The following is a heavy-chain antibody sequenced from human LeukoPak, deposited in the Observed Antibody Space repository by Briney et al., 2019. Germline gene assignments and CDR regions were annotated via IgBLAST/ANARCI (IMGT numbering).Heavy chain of an antibody. D-gene: IGHD3-9*01. V-gene: IGHV4-4*07. J-gene: IGHJ4*02. CDR2: IYTSGST. CDR3: ARHGIRYFDWLPDGVYFDY. CDR1: GGSISSYY. Sequence: SETLSLTCTVSGGSISSYYWSWIRQPAGKGLEWIGRIYTSGSTNYNPSLKSRVTISVDTSKNQFSLKLSSVTAADTAVYYCARHGIRYFDWLPDGVYFDYWGQGTLVTVSS.